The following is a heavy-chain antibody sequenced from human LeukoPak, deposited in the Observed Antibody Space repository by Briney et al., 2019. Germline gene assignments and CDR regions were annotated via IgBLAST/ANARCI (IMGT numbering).Heavy chain of an antibody. Sequence: SETLSLTCTVSGGSISSYYWSWIRQPAGKGLEWIGRIYTSGSTNYNPSLKSRVTMSVDTSKNQFSLKLSSVTAADTAVYYCARDLPATTHRYYYYYYMDVWGKGTTVTISS. CDR1: GGSISSYY. D-gene: IGHD5-12*01. J-gene: IGHJ6*03. CDR3: ARDLPATTHRYYYYYYMDV. V-gene: IGHV4-4*07. CDR2: IYTSGST.